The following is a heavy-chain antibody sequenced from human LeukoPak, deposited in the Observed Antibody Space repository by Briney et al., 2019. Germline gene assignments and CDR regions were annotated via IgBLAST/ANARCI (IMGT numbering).Heavy chain of an antibody. CDR2: LNSGGM. Sequence: GGSLRLSCAASGFTLSSYWMHWVRQAPGKGLVWVSRLNSGGMSYADSVKGRFTISRDSSVNTLYLQMNNLRAEDTAVYYCAREAVAGLIDYWGQGTLVTVSS. CDR1: GFTLSSYW. J-gene: IGHJ4*02. D-gene: IGHD6-19*01. V-gene: IGHV3-74*01. CDR3: AREAVAGLIDY.